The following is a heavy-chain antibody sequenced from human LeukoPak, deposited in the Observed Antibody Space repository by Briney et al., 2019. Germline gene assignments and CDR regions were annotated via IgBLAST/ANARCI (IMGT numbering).Heavy chain of an antibody. D-gene: IGHD6-6*01. CDR1: GFTVNNAW. CDR3: TALVQGY. CDR2: IKSKTDGGAT. V-gene: IGHV3-15*07. Sequence: PGGSLRLSCAASGFTVNNAWMNWVRQAPGKGLEWVGRIKSKTDGGATDYAAPVKGRFTISRDDSKNTVYLQMNSLKIEDTAVYYCTALVQGYWGQGTLVTVSS. J-gene: IGHJ4*02.